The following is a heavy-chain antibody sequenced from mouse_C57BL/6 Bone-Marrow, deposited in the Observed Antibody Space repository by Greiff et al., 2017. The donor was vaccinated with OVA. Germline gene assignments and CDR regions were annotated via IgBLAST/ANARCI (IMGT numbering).Heavy chain of an antibody. D-gene: IGHD2-2*01. J-gene: IGHJ4*01. CDR2: INPNNGGT. CDR1: GYTFTDYY. CDR3: ARLLWFYAMDY. Sequence: VQLQQSGPELVKPGASVKISCKASGYTFTDYYMNWVKQSHGKSLEWIGDINPNNGGTSYNQKFKGKATLTVDKSSSTAYMELRSLTSEDSAVYYCARLLWFYAMDYWGQGTSVTVSS. V-gene: IGHV1-26*01.